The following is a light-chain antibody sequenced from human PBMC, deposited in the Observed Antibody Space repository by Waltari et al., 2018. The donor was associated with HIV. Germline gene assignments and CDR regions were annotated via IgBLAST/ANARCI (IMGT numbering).Light chain of an antibody. CDR1: SSAIGYFAY. CDR2: EVN. J-gene: IGLJ1*01. V-gene: IGLV2-11*01. CDR3: CSYAGSYTYV. Sequence: QSALTQPRSVSGSPGQSVTISCPGTSSAIGYFAYVSWYQQYPGKAPKVIIYEVNQRPSGVPDRFTGSKSGITASLTISGLQGDDEADYYCCSYAGSYTYVFGTGTKVNVL.